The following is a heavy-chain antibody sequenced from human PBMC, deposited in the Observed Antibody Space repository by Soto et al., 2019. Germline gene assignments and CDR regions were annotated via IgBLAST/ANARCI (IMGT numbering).Heavy chain of an antibody. CDR3: ARHYDILTGYYLYFDY. CDR2: IYYSGST. D-gene: IGHD3-9*01. CDR1: GGSISSGGYS. J-gene: IGHJ4*02. V-gene: IGHV4-61*08. Sequence: SETLSLTCAVSGGSISSGGYSWSWIRQPPGKGLEWIGYIYYSGSTNYNPSLKSRVTISVDTSKNQFSLKLSSVTAADTAVYYCARHYDILTGYYLYFDYWGQGTLVTVSS.